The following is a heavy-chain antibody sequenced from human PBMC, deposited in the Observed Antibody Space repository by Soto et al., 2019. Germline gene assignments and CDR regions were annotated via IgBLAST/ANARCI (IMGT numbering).Heavy chain of an antibody. CDR1: GGTFSGHA. V-gene: IGHV1-69*06. CDR3: ARGPNWGYRFDS. D-gene: IGHD7-27*01. Sequence: QVQLVQSGAEVKKPGSSVKVSCEASGGTFSGHAISWVRQAPGQGPEWMGGLIPLFGTTQHAQNFQDTLTITAYKSKSTAYMELTSLRFEDTAIYYCARGPNWGYRFDSWGQGTRVTVSS. J-gene: IGHJ4*02. CDR2: LIPLFGTT.